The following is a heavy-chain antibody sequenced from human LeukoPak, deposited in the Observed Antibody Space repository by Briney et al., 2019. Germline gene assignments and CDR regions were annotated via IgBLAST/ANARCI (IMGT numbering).Heavy chain of an antibody. CDR2: IYYNRCT. CDR1: SDSISNSAYH. CDR3: ARLLVGVITTHSGDC. Sequence: SETLSLTCTVSSDSISNSAYHWGWIRQPPGRGLEWIGTIYYNRCTYYNPSLKSRVTISVDTSKNQFSLKLSSVTAADTAVYYCARLLVGVITTHSGDCWGQGTLVTVSS. J-gene: IGHJ4*02. V-gene: IGHV4-39*01. D-gene: IGHD3-22*01.